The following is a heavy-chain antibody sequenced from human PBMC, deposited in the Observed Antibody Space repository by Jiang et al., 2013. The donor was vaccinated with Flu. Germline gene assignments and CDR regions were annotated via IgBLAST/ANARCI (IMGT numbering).Heavy chain of an antibody. Sequence: KASGYTFTGYYVHWVRQAPGQGLEWMGWINPNSGGTNYAQKFQGRVTMTRDTSISTAYMELSRLRSDDTAVYYCARSGSYYQVAFDYWGQGTLVTVSS. V-gene: IGHV1-2*02. J-gene: IGHJ4*02. CDR2: INPNSGGT. CDR3: ARSGSYYQVAFDY. CDR1: GYTFTGYY. D-gene: IGHD1-26*01.